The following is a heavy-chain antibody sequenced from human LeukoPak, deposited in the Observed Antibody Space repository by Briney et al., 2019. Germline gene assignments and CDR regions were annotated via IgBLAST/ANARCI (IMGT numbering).Heavy chain of an antibody. CDR2: IYYSGST. Sequence: SETLSPTCTVSGGSFSSSSYYWGWIRPPQGKGLEWIGSIYYSGSTYYNPSLKSRVTIFVDTSKNQFSLKLSSVTAADTAVYYCARHGVGAVAGNWFDPWGQGTLVTVSS. CDR1: GGSFSSSSYY. D-gene: IGHD6-19*01. V-gene: IGHV4-39*01. CDR3: ARHGVGAVAGNWFDP. J-gene: IGHJ5*02.